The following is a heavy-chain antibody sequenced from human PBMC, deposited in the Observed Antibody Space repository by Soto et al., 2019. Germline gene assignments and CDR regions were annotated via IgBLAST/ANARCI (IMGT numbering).Heavy chain of an antibody. D-gene: IGHD2-21*02. CDR3: ARAGVTPDFFDY. J-gene: IGHJ4*02. CDR1: GFSVRTIY. CDR2: FESGGSI. Sequence: AGGSLRLSCAASGFSVRTIYMSWVRQAPGKGLEWVSVFESGGSIYYADSVKGRFIISRDYAKNTVYLQMNSLTVEDTAVYYCARAGVTPDFFDYWGQGALATVSS. V-gene: IGHV3-53*01.